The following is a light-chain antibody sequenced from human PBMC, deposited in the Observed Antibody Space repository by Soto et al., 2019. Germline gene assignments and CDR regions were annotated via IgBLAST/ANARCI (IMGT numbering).Light chain of an antibody. Sequence: TQSPGTLSLSPGERATLSCRASQSVSTSYLAWYQQKPGKAPKLLIYAASSLQSGVPSRFSGSGSGTDFTLTISSLQPEDFATYYCQQSYSTPPTFGQGTKVDIK. CDR3: QQSYSTPPT. CDR2: AAS. V-gene: IGKV1-39*01. CDR1: QSVSTSY. J-gene: IGKJ2*01.